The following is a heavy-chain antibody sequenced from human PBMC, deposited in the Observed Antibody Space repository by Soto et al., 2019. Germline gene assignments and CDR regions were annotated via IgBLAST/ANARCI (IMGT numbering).Heavy chain of an antibody. CDR3: TNRKLPTRPWGPAFDV. D-gene: IGHD6-6*01. Sequence: XGSLLLSCAASGFTFSSYAMSWVRQAPGKGLEWVSAISGSGGSTYYPDSVKGRFTISRDNSKNTLYLQMNSLRAEDTAVYYCTNRKLPTRPWGPAFDVWGQGTMVTVSS. V-gene: IGHV3-23*01. CDR2: ISGSGGST. J-gene: IGHJ3*01. CDR1: GFTFSSYA.